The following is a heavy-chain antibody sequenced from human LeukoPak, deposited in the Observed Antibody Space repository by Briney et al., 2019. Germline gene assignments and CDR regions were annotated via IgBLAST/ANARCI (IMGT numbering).Heavy chain of an antibody. Sequence: GGSLRLSCAASGFTFSNYAMSWVRQAPGKGLEWVSVISGSGGSTYYADSVKGRFTISRDNSKNTLYLQMNSLRVEDTAVYYCAKVATRGIYDSSGLAFDYWGQGTLVTVSS. J-gene: IGHJ4*02. CDR1: GFTFSNYA. V-gene: IGHV3-23*01. CDR2: ISGSGGST. D-gene: IGHD3-22*01. CDR3: AKVATRGIYDSSGLAFDY.